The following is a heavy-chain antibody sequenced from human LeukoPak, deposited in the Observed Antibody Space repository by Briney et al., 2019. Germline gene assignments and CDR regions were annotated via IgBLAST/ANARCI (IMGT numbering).Heavy chain of an antibody. CDR2: IKQDGSEK. J-gene: IGHJ4*02. CDR1: GFTFSSYW. V-gene: IGHV3-7*01. CDR3: VREKYNYDYDY. D-gene: IGHD3-16*01. Sequence: QPGGSLRLSCAASGFTFSSYWMSWVRQAPGKGLEWVANIKQDGSEKYYVDSVKGRFTISRDNAKNSLFLQMNSLRVEDTAVYYCVREKYNYDYDYWGQGTLVTVSS.